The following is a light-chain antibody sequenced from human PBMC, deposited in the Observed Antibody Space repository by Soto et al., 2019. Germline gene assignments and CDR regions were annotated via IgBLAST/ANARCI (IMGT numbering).Light chain of an antibody. V-gene: IGLV2-14*01. CDR3: SSYTSSSTWV. J-gene: IGLJ3*02. CDR2: DVN. CDR1: SSDVGGYNY. Sequence: QSALTQPASVSGSPGQSITISCTGSSSDVGGYNYVSWYQQHPGKAPKLMIFDVNNRASGVSNRFSGSKSGNTASLPISGLQAEDEADYFCSSYTSSSTWVFGGGTKLTVL.